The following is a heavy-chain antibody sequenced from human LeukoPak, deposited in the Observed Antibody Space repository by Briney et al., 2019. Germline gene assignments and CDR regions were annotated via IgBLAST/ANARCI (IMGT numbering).Heavy chain of an antibody. CDR2: INHSGST. V-gene: IGHV4-34*01. Sequence: NPSEALSLTCAVYGGSFSGYYWSWIRQPPGKGLEWIGEINHSGSTNYNPSLKSRVTISVDTSKNQFSLKLSSVTAADTAVYYCARGDIYSGYRYWGQGTLVTVSS. D-gene: IGHD5-12*01. CDR3: ARGDIYSGYRY. J-gene: IGHJ4*02. CDR1: GGSFSGYY.